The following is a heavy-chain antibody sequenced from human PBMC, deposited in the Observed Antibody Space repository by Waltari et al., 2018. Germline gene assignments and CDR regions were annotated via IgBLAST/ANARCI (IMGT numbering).Heavy chain of an antibody. CDR3: ARGRYYYDSSGYFY. J-gene: IGHJ4*02. Sequence: QVQLQQWGAGLLKPSEPLSLTCAVYGGSFSGYYWSWIRQPPGKGLEWIGEINHSGSTNYNPSLKSRVTISVDTSKNQFSLKLSSVTAADTAVYYCARGRYYYDSSGYFYWGQGTLVTVSS. D-gene: IGHD3-22*01. V-gene: IGHV4-34*01. CDR2: INHSGST. CDR1: GGSFSGYY.